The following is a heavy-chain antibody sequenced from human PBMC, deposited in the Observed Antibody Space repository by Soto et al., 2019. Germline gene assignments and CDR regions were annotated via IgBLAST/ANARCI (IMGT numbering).Heavy chain of an antibody. CDR2: ISSSGST. Sequence: GGSLRLSCAASGFTFSNYWISWVRQTPGKGLEWVSGISSSGSTYYADSVKGRFTISRDNSKNTLYLQMNSLRAEDTAVYYCAKDSASPAPRGQRSLVTVSS. V-gene: IGHV3-23*01. CDR1: GFTFSNYW. J-gene: IGHJ5*02. CDR3: AKDSASPAP.